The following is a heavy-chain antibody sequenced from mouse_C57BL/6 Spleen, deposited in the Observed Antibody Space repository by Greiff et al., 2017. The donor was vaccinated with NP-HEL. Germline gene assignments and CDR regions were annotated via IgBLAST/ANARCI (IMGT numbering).Heavy chain of an antibody. V-gene: IGHV1-64*01. J-gene: IGHJ3*01. CDR3: APYGNYPFAY. CDR1: GYTFTSYW. Sequence: QVHVKQPGAELVKPGASVKLSCKASGYTFTSYWMHWVKQRPGQGLEWIGMIHPNSGSTNYNEKFKSKATLTVDKSSSTAYMQLSSLTSEDSAVYYCAPYGNYPFAYWGQGTLVTVSA. D-gene: IGHD2-1*01. CDR2: IHPNSGST.